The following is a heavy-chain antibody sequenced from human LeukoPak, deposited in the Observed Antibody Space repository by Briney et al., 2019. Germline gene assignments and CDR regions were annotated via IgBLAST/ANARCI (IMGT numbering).Heavy chain of an antibody. J-gene: IGHJ3*02. V-gene: IGHV4-61*02. Sequence: PSQTLSLTCTVSGGSISSGSYYWSWIRQPAGKGLEWIGRIYTSGSTNYNPSLKSRVTISVDTSKNQFSLKLSSVTAADTAVYYCARAYYDILTGYYTHAFDIWGQGTMVTVSS. CDR1: GGSISSGSYY. CDR3: ARAYYDILTGYYTHAFDI. CDR2: IYTSGST. D-gene: IGHD3-9*01.